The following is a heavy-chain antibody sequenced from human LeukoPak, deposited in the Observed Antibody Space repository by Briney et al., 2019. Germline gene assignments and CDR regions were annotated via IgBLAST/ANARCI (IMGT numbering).Heavy chain of an antibody. D-gene: IGHD3-9*01. CDR1: GDSISSGSYS. Sequence: PSETLSLTCTVSGDSISSGSYSWSWIRQPAGKGLEWIGRIYTSGSTNYNPSLKSRVTISVDTSKNQFSLKLSSVTAADTAVYYCARGRGYDILTGYFDYWGQGTLVTVSS. CDR3: ARGRGYDILTGYFDY. J-gene: IGHJ4*02. V-gene: IGHV4-61*02. CDR2: IYTSGST.